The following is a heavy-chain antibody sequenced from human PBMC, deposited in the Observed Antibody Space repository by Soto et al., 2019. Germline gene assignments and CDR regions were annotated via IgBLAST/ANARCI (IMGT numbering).Heavy chain of an antibody. CDR1: GYTFTRYG. J-gene: IGHJ6*02. Sequence: VASLKVSCKTSGYTFTRYGITWVRQAPGQGLEWMGWISTYNTNSNYAQKVQGRVTLTTETSTSTVYMELRRLRSDDTAVYYCVRDDCISTRCFYGMEVWGQGTTVNVSS. V-gene: IGHV1-18*01. CDR2: ISTYNTNS. D-gene: IGHD2-2*01. CDR3: VRDDCISTRCFYGMEV.